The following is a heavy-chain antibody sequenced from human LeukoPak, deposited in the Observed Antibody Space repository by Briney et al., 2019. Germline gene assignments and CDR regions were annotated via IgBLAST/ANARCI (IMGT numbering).Heavy chain of an antibody. CDR3: ARGRDYVWGSYPRQLGMDV. D-gene: IGHD3-16*01. Sequence: SETLSLTCAVYGGSFSGYYWSWIRQPPGKGLEWIGEINHSGSTNYNPSLKSRVTISVDTSKNQFSLKLSSVTAADTAVYYCARGRDYVWGSYPRQLGMDVWGKGTTVTVSS. V-gene: IGHV4-34*01. CDR2: INHSGST. CDR1: GGSFSGYY. J-gene: IGHJ6*04.